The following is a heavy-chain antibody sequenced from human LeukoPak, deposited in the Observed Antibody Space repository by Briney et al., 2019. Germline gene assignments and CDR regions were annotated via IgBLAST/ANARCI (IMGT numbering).Heavy chain of an antibody. V-gene: IGHV4-4*07. CDR3: AKIGYSSGWFEVDS. CDR2: IYTSGSS. J-gene: IGHJ4*02. Sequence: SETLSLTCTLSGGSISNYYWTWIRHPAGEGLEWIGRIYTSGSSNYNPSLKSRVTISLDKSKNQFSLRLSSVTAADTAVYFCAKIGYSSGWFEVDSWGQGTLVTVSS. D-gene: IGHD6-19*01. CDR1: GGSISNYY.